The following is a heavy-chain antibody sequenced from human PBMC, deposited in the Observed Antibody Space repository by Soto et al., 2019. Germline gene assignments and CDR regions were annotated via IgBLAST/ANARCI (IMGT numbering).Heavy chain of an antibody. Sequence: GESLKISCKGSGYSFASYWIAWVRQMPGKGLEWMGIIYPGDSDTRYSPSSQGQVTISADKSINTAYLQWNSLKASDTAMYYCARHWPQLPLNLWGQGTLVTV. CDR3: ARHWPQLPLNL. J-gene: IGHJ4*02. CDR1: GYSFASYW. CDR2: IYPGDSDT. V-gene: IGHV5-51*01.